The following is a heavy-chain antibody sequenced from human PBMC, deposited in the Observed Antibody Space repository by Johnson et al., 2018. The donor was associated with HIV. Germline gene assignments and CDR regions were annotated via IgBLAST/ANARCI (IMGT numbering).Heavy chain of an antibody. J-gene: IGHJ3*02. D-gene: IGHD2-2*01. CDR3: ARSGYCSSTSCPDDAFDI. CDR2: ISYDGSNK. CDR1: GFTFSSYA. V-gene: IGHV3-30-3*01. Sequence: QLVESGGGLVQPGRSLRLSCAASGFTFSSYAMHWVRQAPGKGLEWVAVISYDGSNKYYADSVKGRFTISRDNSKNTLYLQMNSLRAEDTAVYYCARSGYCSSTSCPDDAFDIWGQGTMVTVSS.